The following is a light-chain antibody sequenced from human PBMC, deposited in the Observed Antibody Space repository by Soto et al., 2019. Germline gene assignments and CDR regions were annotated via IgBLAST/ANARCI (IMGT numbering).Light chain of an antibody. CDR1: QGISSY. J-gene: IGKJ1*01. CDR3: QQSYTGWT. CDR2: AAS. V-gene: IGKV1-8*01. Sequence: AIRMTQSPSSLSASTGDRVTITCRASQGISSYLAWYQQKPGKAPKLLIYAASSLQSGVPSRFSGSGSGTDFTLTISSLQPEDFATYYCQQSYTGWTFGQGTKVDI.